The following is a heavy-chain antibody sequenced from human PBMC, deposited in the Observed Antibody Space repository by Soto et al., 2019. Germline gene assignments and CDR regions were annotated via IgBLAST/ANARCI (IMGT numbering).Heavy chain of an antibody. J-gene: IGHJ4*02. V-gene: IGHV3-23*01. D-gene: IGHD3-22*01. Sequence: GGSLRLSCAASGFIFNDYAMNWVRLAPGKGLEWVSTISGSGGNTYYTDSVKGRFTISRDNSRNTLYLKMNTLRGEDTAVYYCAKFRDSRGHSRDFDDWGQGTLVTVSS. CDR1: GFIFNDYA. CDR3: AKFRDSRGHSRDFDD. CDR2: ISGSGGNT.